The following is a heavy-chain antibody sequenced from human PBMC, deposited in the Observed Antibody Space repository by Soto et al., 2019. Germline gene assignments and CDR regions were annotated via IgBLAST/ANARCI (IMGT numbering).Heavy chain of an antibody. V-gene: IGHV1-69*02. CDR1: GGTFSSYT. J-gene: IGHJ6*03. CDR3: AGRGTESYYYYYMDV. D-gene: IGHD3-16*01. Sequence: QVQLVQSGAEVKKPGSSVKVSCKASGGTFSSYTISWVRQAPGQGLEWMGRIIPILGIANYAQKFQGRATITADKSTSTAYMELSSLRSEDTAVYYCAGRGTESYYYYYMDVWGKGTTVTVSS. CDR2: IIPILGIA.